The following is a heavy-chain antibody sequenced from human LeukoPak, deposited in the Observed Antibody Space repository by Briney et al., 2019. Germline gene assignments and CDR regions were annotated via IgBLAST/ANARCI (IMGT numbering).Heavy chain of an antibody. V-gene: IGHV3-23*01. CDR1: GFTFSSYA. CDR2: ISANDGTT. Sequence: GGSLRLSCAASGFTFSSYAMSWVRQAPGKGLEWVSTISANDGTTYYADSVKGRFTISRDNSKNTLYLQMNSLRAKDTAVYYCAKARSPYCGGDCYPLDYWGQGTLVTVSS. CDR3: AKARSPYCGGDCYPLDY. D-gene: IGHD2-21*02. J-gene: IGHJ4*02.